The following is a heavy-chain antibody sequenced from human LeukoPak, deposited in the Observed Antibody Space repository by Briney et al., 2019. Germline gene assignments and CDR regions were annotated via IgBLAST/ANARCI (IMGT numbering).Heavy chain of an antibody. Sequence: KPSQTLSLTCTVSGGSIDSYYWSWIRQPPGKGLEWIGYIYYTGSTEYQPSLKSRVTISLDTSKNQFSLKLTSVTAADTAVYYCARVYQSAEYYFDYWGQGNLVSVSS. CDR2: IYYTGST. D-gene: IGHD2-2*01. V-gene: IGHV4-59*01. CDR1: GGSIDSYY. J-gene: IGHJ4*02. CDR3: ARVYQSAEYYFDY.